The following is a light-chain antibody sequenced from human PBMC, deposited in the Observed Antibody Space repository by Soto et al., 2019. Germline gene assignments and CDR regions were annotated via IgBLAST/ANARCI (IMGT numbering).Light chain of an antibody. V-gene: IGLV2-14*01. CDR3: NSYTTMNTYV. CDR1: STDVGAYNY. Sequence: QFALAQPASVSGSPGQSITISCTGSSTDVGAYNYVSWYQQYPGQAPNLLIYEVSRRPSGFSHRFSGSKSVNTASLTISGLQAEDEAHYYCNSYTTMNTYVFGTGTKVTVL. CDR2: EVS. J-gene: IGLJ1*01.